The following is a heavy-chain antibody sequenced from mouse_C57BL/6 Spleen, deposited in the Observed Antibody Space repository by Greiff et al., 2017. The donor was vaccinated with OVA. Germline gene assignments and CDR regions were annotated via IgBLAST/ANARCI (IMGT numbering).Heavy chain of an antibody. CDR1: GYSFTDYN. J-gene: IGHJ2*01. V-gene: IGHV1-39*01. CDR2: INPNYGAT. CDR3: ARSGAGRGFDY. Sequence: VQLQQSGPELVKPGASVKISCKASGYSFTDYNMNWVKQSHGKSLEWIGIINPNYGATSYNQKFKGKASLTVDQSSSTAYMQLNSLTSEDSAVYYGARSGAGRGFDYWGQGTTLTVSS. D-gene: IGHD4-1*01.